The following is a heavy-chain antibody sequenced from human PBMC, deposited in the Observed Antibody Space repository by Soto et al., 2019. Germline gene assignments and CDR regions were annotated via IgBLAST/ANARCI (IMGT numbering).Heavy chain of an antibody. D-gene: IGHD6-13*01. Sequence: EVQLLESGGGLVQPGGSLRLSCAASGFAFSSYGMSWVRQAPGKGLEWVSGISGSGANTYYAASVKGRFTISRDNSEHTLFLQMNSLRDKDTAVYLRAKVSSSGWYDAFDVWGQGTLVTVSS. CDR1: GFAFSSYG. CDR3: AKVSSSGWYDAFDV. CDR2: ISGSGANT. J-gene: IGHJ3*01. V-gene: IGHV3-23*01.